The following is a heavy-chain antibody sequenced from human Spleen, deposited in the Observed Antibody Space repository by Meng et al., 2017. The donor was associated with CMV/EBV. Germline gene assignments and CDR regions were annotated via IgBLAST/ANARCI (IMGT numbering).Heavy chain of an antibody. D-gene: IGHD2-2*01. V-gene: IGHV4-34*01. CDR3: ARGLVVFNWFDP. CDR2: INHSGST. CDR1: GGSFSGYY. Sequence: CAVYGGSFSGYYWSWIRQPPGKGLEWIGEINHSGSTNYNPSLKSRVTISVDTSKNQFSLKLSSVIAADTAVYYCARGLVVFNWFDPWGQGTLVTVSS. J-gene: IGHJ5*02.